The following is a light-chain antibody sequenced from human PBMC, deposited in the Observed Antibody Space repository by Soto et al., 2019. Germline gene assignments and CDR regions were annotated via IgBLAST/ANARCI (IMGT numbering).Light chain of an antibody. CDR2: AAS. J-gene: IGKJ1*01. V-gene: IGKV1-39*01. Sequence: DIQMTQSPSSLSASVGDRVTITCRASQSISSCLNWYQQKLGKAPKLLIYAASNLQSGVPSRFSGSESATDYILNISRLQPEDFATYYCQQIYVAPVTFGQGTKVEIK. CDR3: QQIYVAPVT. CDR1: QSISSC.